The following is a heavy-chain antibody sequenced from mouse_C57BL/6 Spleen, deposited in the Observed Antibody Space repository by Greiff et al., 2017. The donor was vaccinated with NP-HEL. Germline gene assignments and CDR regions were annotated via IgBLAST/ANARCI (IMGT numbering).Heavy chain of an antibody. CDR2: IHPNSGST. Sequence: VKLQQPGAELVKPGASVKLSCKASGYTFTSYWMHWVKQRPGQGLEWIGMIHPNSGSTNYNEKFKSKATLTVDKSSSTAYMQLSSLTSEDSAVYYCARTTVPPYYAMDYWGQGTSVTVSS. CDR3: ARTTVPPYYAMDY. D-gene: IGHD1-1*01. V-gene: IGHV1-64*01. CDR1: GYTFTSYW. J-gene: IGHJ4*01.